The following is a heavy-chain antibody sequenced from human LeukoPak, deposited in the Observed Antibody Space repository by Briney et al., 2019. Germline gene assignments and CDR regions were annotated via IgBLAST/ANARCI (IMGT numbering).Heavy chain of an antibody. J-gene: IGHJ4*02. CDR2: INRNGNT. CDR1: DEPFSGYY. D-gene: IGHD3-3*01. Sequence: SETLSLTCAISDEPFSGYYWGWIRQPPEKGLELIGEINRNGNTDYNPSLKSRVSMSIDTSKNQFSLKLISVTAADTAVYYCARLVPERFFQLNPEGYYDYWGQGTLVTVSS. V-gene: IGHV4-34*01. CDR3: ARLVPERFFQLNPEGYYDY.